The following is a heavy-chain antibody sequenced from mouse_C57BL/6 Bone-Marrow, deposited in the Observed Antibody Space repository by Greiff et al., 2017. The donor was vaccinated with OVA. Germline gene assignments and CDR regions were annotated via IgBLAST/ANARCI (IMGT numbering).Heavy chain of an antibody. CDR1: GYTFTSYW. CDR2: IDPSDSYT. V-gene: IGHV1-50*01. CDR3: AKDECHYVDN. Sequence: QVQLQQSGAELVKPGASVKLSCKASGYTFTSYWMQWVKQRPGQGLEWIGEIDPSDSYTNYNQKFKGKATLTVDTSSSTAYMQLSSLTSEDSAVCYCAKDECHYVDNWDQGTALTVSA. J-gene: IGHJ2*01.